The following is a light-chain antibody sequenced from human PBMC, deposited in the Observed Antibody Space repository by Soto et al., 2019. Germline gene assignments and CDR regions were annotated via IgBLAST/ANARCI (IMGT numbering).Light chain of an antibody. CDR3: HQYGSSPWT. J-gene: IGKJ1*01. Sequence: LTQSPGTLSLSPGERATLSCRASETVSSARLAWFRQKPGQAPRLLIYGASSRAPGIPDRFSGSGSETDFTLTITRLESEDFAVYSCHQYGSSPWTFGQGTKVDIK. CDR2: GAS. V-gene: IGKV3-20*01. CDR1: ETVSSAR.